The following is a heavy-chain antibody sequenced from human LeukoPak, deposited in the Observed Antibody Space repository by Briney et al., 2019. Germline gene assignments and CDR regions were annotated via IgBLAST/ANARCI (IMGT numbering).Heavy chain of an antibody. D-gene: IGHD4-17*01. CDR1: GFTFSSYE. V-gene: IGHV3-23*01. J-gene: IGHJ4*02. Sequence: GGSLRLSCAASGFTFSSYEMNWVRQAPGKGLEWVSAISGSGGSTYYADSVKGRFTISRDNSKNTLYLQMNSLRAEDTAVYYCAKDLTVTTEVDYWGQGTLVTVSS. CDR2: ISGSGGST. CDR3: AKDLTVTTEVDY.